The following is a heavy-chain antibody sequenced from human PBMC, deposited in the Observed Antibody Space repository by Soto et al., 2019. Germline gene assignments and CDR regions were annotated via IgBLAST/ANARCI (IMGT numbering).Heavy chain of an antibody. CDR3: AKFPNWENSDDF. D-gene: IGHD1-26*01. CDR2: TYYRSKWKY. V-gene: IGHV6-1*01. Sequence: PSQTLSLTCAISGDSVSSNTAAWNWIRQSPPRGLEWLGRTYYRSKWKYDYAVSVKSRITISPDTSKNQFSLQLNSVTPEDTAVYYCAKFPNWENSDDFWGQGTLVTVSS. CDR1: GDSVSSNTAA. J-gene: IGHJ4*02.